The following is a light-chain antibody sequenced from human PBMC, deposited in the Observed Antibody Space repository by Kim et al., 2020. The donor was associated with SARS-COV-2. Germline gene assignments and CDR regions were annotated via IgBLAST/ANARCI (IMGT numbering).Light chain of an antibody. CDR1: RNDVGSVG. V-gene: IGLV10-54*04. CDR3: SAWDSSLNAWV. Sequence: RRTATLACTGNRNDVGSVGAAWLQQHQGRPPTLLSCTTNNRPSAISERFSASRSGNTASLTISGLQPEDEADCYCSAWDSSLNAWVFGGGTQLTVL. J-gene: IGLJ3*02. CDR2: TTN.